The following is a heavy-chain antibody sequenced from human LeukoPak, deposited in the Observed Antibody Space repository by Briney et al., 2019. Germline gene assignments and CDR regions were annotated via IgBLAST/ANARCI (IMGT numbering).Heavy chain of an antibody. V-gene: IGHV3-23*01. D-gene: IGHD5-12*01. CDR2: ISRSGDST. CDR3: AKEQRGYTGYAVGSWFDP. J-gene: IGHJ5*02. Sequence: GGSLRLSCAASGFTFSSYWMHWVCQAPGKGLEWVSAISRSGDSTYYADSVKGRFTISRDNSKNTLYLQMNSLRAEDTAVYYCAKEQRGYTGYAVGSWFDPWGQGTLVTVSS. CDR1: GFTFSSYW.